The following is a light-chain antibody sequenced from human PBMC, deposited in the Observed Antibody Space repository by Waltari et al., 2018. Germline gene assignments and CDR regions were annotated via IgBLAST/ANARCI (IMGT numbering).Light chain of an antibody. CDR2: EDS. Sequence: HSALTQPASVSGSPGQSITISCTGTSSAVGSYNLVSWYQQHPDKAPKRMIYEDSKRPSGVSNRFSGSKSVNTASLTISGLQAEDEADYYCCSYAGSSTLVFGGGTKLTVL. V-gene: IGLV2-23*01. J-gene: IGLJ3*02. CDR1: SSAVGSYNL. CDR3: CSYAGSSTLV.